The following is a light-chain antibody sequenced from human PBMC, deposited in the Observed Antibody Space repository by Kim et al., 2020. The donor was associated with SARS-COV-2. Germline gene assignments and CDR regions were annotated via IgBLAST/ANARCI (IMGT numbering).Light chain of an antibody. CDR1: QGISSY. V-gene: IGKV1-27*01. CDR3: QNYTSAPYT. J-gene: IGKJ2*01. CDR2: AAA. Sequence: DIHMTQSPSSLSASVGDRVTITCRASQGISSYLAWYQQKPGKPPAFLIYAAATLQPGVPSRFSGSGSGTDFTLTISSLQPEDVATYYCQNYTSAPYTFGQGTKLEI.